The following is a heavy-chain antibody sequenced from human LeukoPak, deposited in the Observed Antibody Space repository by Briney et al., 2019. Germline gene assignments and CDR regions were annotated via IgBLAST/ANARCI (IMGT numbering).Heavy chain of an antibody. D-gene: IGHD1-26*01. V-gene: IGHV4-34*01. CDR3: ARDDDSGSSY. CDR1: GGSFSGYY. Sequence: SETLSLTCAVYGGSFSGYYWSWIRQPPGKGLEWIGEINHSGGTNYNPSLKSRVTISVDTSKNQFSLKLSSVTAADTAVYYCARDDDSGSSYWGQGTLVTVSS. J-gene: IGHJ4*02. CDR2: INHSGGT.